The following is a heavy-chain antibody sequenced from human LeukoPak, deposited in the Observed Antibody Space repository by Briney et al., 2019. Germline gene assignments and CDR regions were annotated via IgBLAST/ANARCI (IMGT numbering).Heavy chain of an antibody. CDR1: GFTFSSYW. J-gene: IGHJ4*02. D-gene: IGHD2-2*01. CDR2: INSDGSST. CDR3: ARVGYCSSNSCYPFDY. V-gene: IGHV3-74*01. Sequence: GGSLRLSCAASGFTFSSYWMHWVRQAPGKGLVWVSRINSDGSSTSYADPVKGRFTISRDNAKNTLYLQMNSLRAEDTAVYYCARVGYCSSNSCYPFDYWGQGTLVTVSS.